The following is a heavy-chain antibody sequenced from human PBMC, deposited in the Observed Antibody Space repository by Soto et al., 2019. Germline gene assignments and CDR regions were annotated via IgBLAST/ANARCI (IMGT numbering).Heavy chain of an antibody. D-gene: IGHD2-2*01. CDR1: GDSVSSNSAA. CDR2: TYYRSRWYN. CDR3: AREAPYCSSTSCFGTP. V-gene: IGHV6-1*01. Sequence: SQTLSLTCAISGDSVSSNSAAWNWIRQSPSRGLEWLGRTYYRSRWYNDYAVSVKSRITVNPDTSKNQFSLHLNSVTPEDTAVYYCAREAPYCSSTSCFGTPWGQGTLVTVSS. J-gene: IGHJ4*02.